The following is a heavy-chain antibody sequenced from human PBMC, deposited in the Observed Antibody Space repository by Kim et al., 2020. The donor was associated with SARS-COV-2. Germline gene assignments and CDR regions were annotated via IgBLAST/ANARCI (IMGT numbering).Heavy chain of an antibody. J-gene: IGHJ4*02. V-gene: IGHV5-10-1*01. CDR3: ARRGSGVWNFDY. D-gene: IGHD2-8*02. Sequence: NYSPSFQGHVTISADKSISTAYLQWSSLKASDTAMYYCARRGSGVWNFDYWGQGTLVTVSS.